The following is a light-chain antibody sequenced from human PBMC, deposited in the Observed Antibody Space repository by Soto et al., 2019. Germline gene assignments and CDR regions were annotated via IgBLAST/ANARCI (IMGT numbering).Light chain of an antibody. CDR2: DAS. CDR1: QSVSNF. J-gene: IGKJ5*01. V-gene: IGKV3-11*01. Sequence: EIAFTQSAAPLTLSPGERATPSCRASQSVSNFLAWYQQKPGQAPRLLIYDASNWATGIPARFSGSGSGTDFTLTIRSLEPEDFAIYYCQQRANWPLTTFGQGTRLEIK. CDR3: QQRANWPLTT.